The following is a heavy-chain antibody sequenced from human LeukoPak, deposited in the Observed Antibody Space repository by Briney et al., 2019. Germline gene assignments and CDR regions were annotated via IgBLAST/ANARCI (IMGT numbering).Heavy chain of an antibody. CDR2: INSDGSSI. CDR3: AREGRVSGYDFDC. Sequence: GGSLRLSCAASGFNFRSYWMLWVRQAPGKGLVWVSCINSDGSSITYADSVKRRFTISRDNAKNTLYLQMNSLRVEDTAVYYCAREGRVSGYDFDCWGQGTLVTVSS. V-gene: IGHV3-74*03. J-gene: IGHJ4*02. D-gene: IGHD5-12*01. CDR1: GFNFRSYW.